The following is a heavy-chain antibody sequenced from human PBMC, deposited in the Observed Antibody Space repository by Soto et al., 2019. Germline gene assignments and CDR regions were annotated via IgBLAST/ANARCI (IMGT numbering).Heavy chain of an antibody. CDR2: IGTAGDT. CDR1: GFTFSSYD. J-gene: IGHJ6*02. V-gene: IGHV3-13*01. Sequence: GGSLRLSCAASGFTFSSYDMHWVRQATGKGLEWVSAIGTAGDTYYPGSVKGRFTISRENAKNSLYLQMNSLRAGDTAVYYCERGEVAGYYYYGMDVWGPGTTVIGSS. D-gene: IGHD6-19*01. CDR3: ERGEVAGYYYYGMDV.